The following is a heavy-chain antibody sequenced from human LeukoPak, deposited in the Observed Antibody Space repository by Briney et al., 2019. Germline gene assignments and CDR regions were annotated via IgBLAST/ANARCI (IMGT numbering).Heavy chain of an antibody. V-gene: IGHV1-46*01. CDR1: GYTFTSYY. CDR2: INPSGGST. Sequence: ASVKVSCKASGYTFTSYYMHWVRQAPGQGLEWMGIINPSGGSTNYAQKFQGRVTVTRDMSTSTVYMELSSLISEDTAVYYCAKYGHSPYFDDWGQGTLVTVSS. J-gene: IGHJ4*02. D-gene: IGHD4-17*01. CDR3: AKYGHSPYFDD.